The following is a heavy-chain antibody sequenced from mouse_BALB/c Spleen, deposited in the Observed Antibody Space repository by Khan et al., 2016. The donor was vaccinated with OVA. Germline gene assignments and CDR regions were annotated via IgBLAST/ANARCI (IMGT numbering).Heavy chain of an antibody. D-gene: IGHD1-3*01. CDR2: IWAGGGT. CDR1: GFSLTTYG. CDR3: DRLEDI. Sequence: QVQLQQSGPGLVAPSQSLSITCTASGFSLTTYGVHWVSQPPGKGLEWLGVIWAGGGTNYNTDLMSNLSINNENTNSQAFFKMNSLPTNDTAMYYCDRLEDIWGQGTTLTVSS. V-gene: IGHV2-9*02. J-gene: IGHJ2*01.